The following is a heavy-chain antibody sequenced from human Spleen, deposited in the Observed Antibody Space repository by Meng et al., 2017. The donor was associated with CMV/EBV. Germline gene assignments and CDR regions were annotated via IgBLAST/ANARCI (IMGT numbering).Heavy chain of an antibody. CDR2: ISYDGSNK. CDR1: GFTFSSYA. CDR3: ARDSDGSGRNYYYYYGMDV. Sequence: GGSLRLSCAASGFTFSSYAMHWVRQAPGKGLEWVAVISYDGSNKYYADSVKGRFTISRDNSKNTLYLQMNSLRAEDTAVYYCARDSDGSGRNYYYYYGMDVWGQGTTVTVSS. D-gene: IGHD3-10*01. V-gene: IGHV3-30-3*01. J-gene: IGHJ6*02.